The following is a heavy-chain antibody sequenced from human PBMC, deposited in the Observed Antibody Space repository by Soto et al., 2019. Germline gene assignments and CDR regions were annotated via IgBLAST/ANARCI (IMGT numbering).Heavy chain of an antibody. CDR3: ARDYERFGELVYYYYGMDV. V-gene: IGHV1-69*13. Sequence: SVKVSCKASGGTFSSYAISWVRQAPGQGLEWMGGIIPIFGTANYAQKFQGRVTITADESTSTAYMELSSLRSEDTAVYYCARDYERFGELVYYYYGMDVWGQGTTVTVSS. CDR1: GGTFSSYA. CDR2: IIPIFGTA. J-gene: IGHJ6*02. D-gene: IGHD3-10*01.